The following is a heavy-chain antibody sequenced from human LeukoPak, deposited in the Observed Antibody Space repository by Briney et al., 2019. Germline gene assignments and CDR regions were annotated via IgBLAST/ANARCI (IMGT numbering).Heavy chain of an antibody. CDR3: ARGPLVVGATIGLEGLYFQH. D-gene: IGHD1-26*01. CDR1: GYAFTGYY. Sequence: ASVTVSCKASGYAFTGYYMHWVRQAPGQGLEWMGWINPNSGGTNYAQKFQGWVTMTRDTSISTAYMELSRLRSDDTAVYYWARGPLVVGATIGLEGLYFQHWGQGTLVTVSS. J-gene: IGHJ1*01. CDR2: INPNSGGT. V-gene: IGHV1-2*04.